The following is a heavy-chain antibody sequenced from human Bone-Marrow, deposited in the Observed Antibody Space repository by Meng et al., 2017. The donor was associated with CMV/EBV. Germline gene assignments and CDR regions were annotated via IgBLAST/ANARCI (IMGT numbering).Heavy chain of an antibody. Sequence: GGSLRLSCAASGFTVSSNYMSWVRQAPGKGLEWVSVIYSGGSTYYADSVKGRFTISRDNSKNTLYLQMNSLRAEDTAVYYCARGSRGNAFDIWGQGTRVTVSS. CDR1: GFTVSSNY. D-gene: IGHD3-10*01. J-gene: IGHJ3*02. V-gene: IGHV3-53*01. CDR2: IYSGGST. CDR3: ARGSRGNAFDI.